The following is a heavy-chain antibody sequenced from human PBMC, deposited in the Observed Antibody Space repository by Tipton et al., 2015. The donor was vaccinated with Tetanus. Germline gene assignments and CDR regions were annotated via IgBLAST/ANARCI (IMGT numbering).Heavy chain of an antibody. D-gene: IGHD1-1*01. CDR1: GFTFGSYP. CDR2: VSGNGGST. Sequence: SLRLSCAASGFTFGSYPMTWVRQAPGKGLEWVSGVSGNGGSTYYADSVRGRFTVSRDNSENTLYLQMNSLRPEDTAIYYCAKAMNDLRYALDIWGQGTLVTVAS. V-gene: IGHV3-23*01. J-gene: IGHJ3*02. CDR3: AKAMNDLRYALDI.